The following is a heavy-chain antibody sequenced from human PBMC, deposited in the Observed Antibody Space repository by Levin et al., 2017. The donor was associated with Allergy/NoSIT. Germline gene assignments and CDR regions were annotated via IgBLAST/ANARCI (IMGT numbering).Heavy chain of an antibody. CDR3: ARADEDDEYLAWFSP. D-gene: IGHD2/OR15-2a*01. CDR1: GGSISSGGYC. J-gene: IGHJ5*02. Sequence: SETLSLTCSVSGGSISSGGYCWSWIRQPPGKGLEWIGHICHSGSTYYNPSLKSRVNISVDRSKNQFSLKLSSVTAADTAVYYWARADEDDEYLAWFSPWGQGTLVTVSS. CDR2: ICHSGST. V-gene: IGHV4-30-2*01.